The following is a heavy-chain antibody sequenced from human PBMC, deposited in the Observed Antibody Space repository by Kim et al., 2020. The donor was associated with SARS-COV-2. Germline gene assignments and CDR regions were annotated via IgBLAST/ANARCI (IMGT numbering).Heavy chain of an antibody. CDR2: INHSGST. CDR3: ARGVLEWLLRSPYYFDY. CDR1: GGSFSGYY. Sequence: SETLSLTCAVYGGSFSGYYWSWIRQPPGKGLEWIGEINHSGSTNYNPSLKSRVTISVDTSKNQFSLKLSSVTAADTAVYYCARGVLEWLLRSPYYFDYWG. J-gene: IGHJ4*01. V-gene: IGHV4-34*01. D-gene: IGHD3-3*01.